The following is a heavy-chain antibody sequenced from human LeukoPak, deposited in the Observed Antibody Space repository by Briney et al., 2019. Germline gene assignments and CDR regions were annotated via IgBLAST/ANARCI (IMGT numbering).Heavy chain of an antibody. CDR2: IYPGDSDT. CDR3: ARLSPSANYYYYMDV. Sequence: GESLKISCKGSGYSFTSYWIGWVRQMPGKGLEWMGIIYPGDSDTRYSPSFQGQVTISADKSISTAYLQWSSLKASDTAMYYCARLSPSANYYYYMDVWGKGTTVTVSS. V-gene: IGHV5-51*01. D-gene: IGHD3-3*01. CDR1: GYSFTSYW. J-gene: IGHJ6*03.